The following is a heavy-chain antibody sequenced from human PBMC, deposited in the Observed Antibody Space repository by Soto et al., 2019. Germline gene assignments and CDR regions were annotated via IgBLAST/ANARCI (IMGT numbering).Heavy chain of an antibody. D-gene: IGHD6-19*01. J-gene: IGHJ6*03. CDR1: GFTLDDYS. V-gene: IGHV3-9*01. CDR2: IYWNSGIV. Sequence: EVQLVESGGGLVQPGRSLRLSCAASGFTLDDYSMHWVRQAPGQGLEWVSGIYWNSGIVGYADSVKGRFTISRDNAKNSLFLQMNSLRDEDTALYYCVKDEAGYMDVWGKGTTVAVSS. CDR3: VKDEAGYMDV.